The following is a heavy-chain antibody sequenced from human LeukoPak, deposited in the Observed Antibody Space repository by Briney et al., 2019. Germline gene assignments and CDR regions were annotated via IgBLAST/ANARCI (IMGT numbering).Heavy chain of an antibody. Sequence: PGGSLKLSCAASGFTFSGSAMHWVRQASGKGLEWVGRIRSKANSYATAYAASVKGRFTISRDDSKNTAYLQMNSLKTEDTAVYYCTRHLYDSSGYYPFDYWGQGTLVTVSS. J-gene: IGHJ4*02. CDR1: GFTFSGSA. V-gene: IGHV3-73*01. CDR3: TRHLYDSSGYYPFDY. D-gene: IGHD3-22*01. CDR2: IRSKANSYAT.